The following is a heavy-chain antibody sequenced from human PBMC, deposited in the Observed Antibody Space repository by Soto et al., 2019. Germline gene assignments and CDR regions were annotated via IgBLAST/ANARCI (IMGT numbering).Heavy chain of an antibody. V-gene: IGHV1-18*01. J-gene: IGHJ6*02. CDR2: ISAYNGKT. CDR1: GYTFTSYG. D-gene: IGHD2-2*01. Sequence: QVQLVQSGAEVKKPGASVKVSCKASGYTFTSYGISWVRQAPGQGLEWMGWISAYNGKTNYAQKIQGRVTITTDTSTTTAYIELRSLRSADTAVYYCAGGPFELDIVVVPAAYYYYGMDVWGQGATVHVSS. CDR3: AGGPFELDIVVVPAAYYYYGMDV.